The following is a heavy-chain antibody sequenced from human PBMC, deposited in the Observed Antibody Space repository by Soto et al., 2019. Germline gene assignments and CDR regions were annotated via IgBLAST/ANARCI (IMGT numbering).Heavy chain of an antibody. Sequence: GGSLRLSCAASGFTFSSYAMHCVRQALGKGLEWVAVISYDGSNKYYADSVKGRFTISRDNSKNTLYLQMNSLRAEDTAVYYCARDYYDSPPPYGMDVSGPGTTVTVFS. J-gene: IGHJ6*02. CDR2: ISYDGSNK. V-gene: IGHV3-30-3*01. D-gene: IGHD3-22*01. CDR1: GFTFSSYA. CDR3: ARDYYDSPPPYGMDV.